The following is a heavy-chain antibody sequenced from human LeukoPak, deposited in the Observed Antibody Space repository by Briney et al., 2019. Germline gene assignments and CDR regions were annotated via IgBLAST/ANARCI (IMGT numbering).Heavy chain of an antibody. Sequence: SETLSLTCTVSGGSISSYYWSWIRQPPGKGLEWIGYIYYSGSTNYNPSLKSRVPISVDTSKNQFSLKLSSVTAADTAVYYCARGGYSYGYHNWFDPWGQGTLVTVSS. CDR1: GGSISSYY. CDR2: IYYSGST. V-gene: IGHV4-59*01. J-gene: IGHJ5*02. CDR3: ARGGYSYGYHNWFDP. D-gene: IGHD5-18*01.